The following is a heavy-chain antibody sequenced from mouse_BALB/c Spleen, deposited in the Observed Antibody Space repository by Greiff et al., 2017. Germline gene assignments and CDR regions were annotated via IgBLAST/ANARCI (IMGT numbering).Heavy chain of an antibody. V-gene: IGHV1-7*01. Sequence: VQLQESGAELAKPGASVKMSCKASGYTFTSYWMHWVKQRPGQGLEWIGYINPSTGYTEYNQKFKDKATLTADKSSSTAYMQLSSLTSEDSAVYYCARYRGYDWCAYWGQGTLVTVSA. CDR2: INPSTGYT. J-gene: IGHJ3*01. CDR3: ARYRGYDWCAY. D-gene: IGHD2-2*01. CDR1: GYTFTSYW.